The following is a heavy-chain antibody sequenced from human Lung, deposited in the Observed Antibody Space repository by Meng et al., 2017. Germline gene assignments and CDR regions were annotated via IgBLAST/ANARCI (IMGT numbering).Heavy chain of an antibody. CDR1: GYTFTDYY. CDR3: AREGGSSSHFDY. V-gene: IGHV1-2*06. D-gene: IGHD6-6*01. J-gene: IGHJ4*02. CDR2: MNPNSGDT. Sequence: QVQLVQSGAEVKRPGASVRVSCKDSGYTFTDYYMQWVRQAPGQGLEWMGRMNPNSGDTKYAQKFQGRVTMTGYTSISTAYMELSRLTSDDTAVYYCAREGGSSSHFDYWGQGTLVTVSS.